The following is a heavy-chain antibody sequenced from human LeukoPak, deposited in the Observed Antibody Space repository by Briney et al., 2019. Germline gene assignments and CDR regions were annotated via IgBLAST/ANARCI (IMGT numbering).Heavy chain of an antibody. D-gene: IGHD1-14*01. CDR3: ARLPERTYYFDY. CDR1: GGSISSSSYY. V-gene: IGHV4-39*01. Sequence: NSSETLSLTCTVSGGSISSSSYYWGWIRQPPGKGLEWIGSIYYSGSTYYNPSLKSRVTISVDTSKNQFSLKLSSVTAADTAVYYCARLPERTYYFDYWGQGTLVTVSS. CDR2: IYYSGST. J-gene: IGHJ4*02.